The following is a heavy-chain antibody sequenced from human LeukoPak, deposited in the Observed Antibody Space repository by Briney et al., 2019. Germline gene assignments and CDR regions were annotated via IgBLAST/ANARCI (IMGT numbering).Heavy chain of an antibody. J-gene: IGHJ4*02. D-gene: IGHD3-3*01. V-gene: IGHV3-21*01. CDR3: AREYYDFWSGYSFFDY. CDR1: GFTVSSNY. CDR2: ISSSSSYI. Sequence: PGGSLRLSCAASGFTVSSNYMSWVRQAPGKGLEWVSSISSSSSYIYYADSVKGRFTISRDNAKNSLYLQMNSLRAEDTAVYYCAREYYDFWSGYSFFDYWGQGTLVTVSS.